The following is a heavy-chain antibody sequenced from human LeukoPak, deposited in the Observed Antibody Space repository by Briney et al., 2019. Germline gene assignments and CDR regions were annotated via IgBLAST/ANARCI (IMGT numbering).Heavy chain of an antibody. CDR1: GGSINSGSYY. Sequence: SETLSLTCTVSGGSINSGSYYWSWIRQPAGKRLEWIGRIYNTGSTDYNPSLKSRVTISVGTSKNQFSLKLSSVTAADTAVYFCARGPYSYDSSGAFDIWGQGTMVTVSS. J-gene: IGHJ3*02. CDR2: IYNTGST. V-gene: IGHV4-61*02. D-gene: IGHD3-22*01. CDR3: ARGPYSYDSSGAFDI.